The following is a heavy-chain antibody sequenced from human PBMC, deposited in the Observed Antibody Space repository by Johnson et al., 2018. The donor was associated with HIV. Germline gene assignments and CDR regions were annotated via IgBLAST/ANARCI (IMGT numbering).Heavy chain of an antibody. CDR3: AREAVTLRGWGHVFDI. D-gene: IGHD3-16*01. CDR2: IAYDGSNK. V-gene: IGHV3-30*14. J-gene: IGHJ3*02. CDR1: GFTFSSFA. Sequence: QVQLVESGGGVVQPGKSLRLSCVASGFTFSSFALNWVRQAPGKGLEWMAVIAYDGSNKYYADSVKGRFTISRDNSKNPLYLQMNSLRAEDTAVYYCAREAVTLRGWGHVFDIWGQGTMVTVSS.